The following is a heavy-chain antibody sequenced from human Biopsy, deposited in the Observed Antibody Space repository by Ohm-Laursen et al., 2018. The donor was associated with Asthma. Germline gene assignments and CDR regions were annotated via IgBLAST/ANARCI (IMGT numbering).Heavy chain of an antibody. Sequence: SLRLSCAASGFSFSNFAIHWVRQAPGKGLEWVVGISKDASTQDYADSVKGRFTMARDNSKNTLDLQMNSLREEDTAVYYCVRDGTDDAFDIWGQGTVVSVSS. J-gene: IGHJ3*02. D-gene: IGHD1-1*01. CDR1: GFSFSNFA. V-gene: IGHV3-30*01. CDR2: ISKDASTQ. CDR3: VRDGTDDAFDI.